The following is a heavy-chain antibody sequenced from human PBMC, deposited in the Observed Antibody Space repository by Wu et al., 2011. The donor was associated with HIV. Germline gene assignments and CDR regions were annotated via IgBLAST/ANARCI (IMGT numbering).Heavy chain of an antibody. CDR1: GGSFNNYA. V-gene: IGHV1-69*14. Sequence: QVQLVQSGAEVKKPGSSVRVSCKTSGGSFNNYAINWMRQAPGQGLEWMGRIIPIFGTANYAQKFQGRVTITADKSTSTAYMELSSLTSEDTAVYYCARDLGGDEDYWGQGTLVTVSA. J-gene: IGHJ4*02. CDR3: ARDLGGDEDY. D-gene: IGHD2-21*01. CDR2: IIPIFGTA.